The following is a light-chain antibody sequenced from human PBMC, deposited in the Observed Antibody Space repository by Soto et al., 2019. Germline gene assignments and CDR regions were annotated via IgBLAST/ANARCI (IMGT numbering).Light chain of an antibody. CDR3: QQYSNWPAPPWT. V-gene: IGKV3-15*01. CDR1: QSVSSN. CDR2: DTS. J-gene: IGKJ1*01. Sequence: DIVMAQSPATLSVSPGERATLSCRASQSVSSNLEWYQQRPGQAPRLLIYDTSTRATGIPARFSGNGSETEVTLTISSLQSEDFAVYHCQQYSNWPAPPWTFGQGTKVEV.